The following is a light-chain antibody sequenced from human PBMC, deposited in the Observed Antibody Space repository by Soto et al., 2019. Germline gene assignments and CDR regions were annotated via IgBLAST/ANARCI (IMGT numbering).Light chain of an antibody. CDR3: QQRSNWPPWT. V-gene: IGKV3-11*01. J-gene: IGKJ1*01. Sequence: EIVLTQSPATLSLSPGERDTLSCRASQSVSSYLAWYQQKPGQAPRLLIYDASNRATGISARFSGSGSGTDFTLTISSLEPEDFAGYYCQQRSNWPPWTFGQGTKGEIK. CDR1: QSVSSY. CDR2: DAS.